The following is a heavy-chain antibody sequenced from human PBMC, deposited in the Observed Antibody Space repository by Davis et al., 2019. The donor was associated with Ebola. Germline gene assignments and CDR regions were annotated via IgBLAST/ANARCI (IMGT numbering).Heavy chain of an antibody. J-gene: IGHJ6*02. V-gene: IGHV1-46*01. D-gene: IGHD5-24*01. Sequence: ASVKVSCKASGYTFTSYYMHWVRQAPGQGLEWMGIINPSGGSTSYAQKFQGRVTMTRDTSTSTVYMELNSLRSEDTAVYYCARDRPWLQLGDYYYGMDVWGQGTTVTVSS. CDR3: ARDRPWLQLGDYYYGMDV. CDR1: GYTFTSYY. CDR2: INPSGGST.